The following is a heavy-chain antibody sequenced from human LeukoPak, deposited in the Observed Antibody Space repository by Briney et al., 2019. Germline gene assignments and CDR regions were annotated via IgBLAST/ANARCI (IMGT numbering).Heavy chain of an antibody. Sequence: GGSLRLSCAASGFTFSSYSMHWVRQAPGKGLVWVSRINTDGSSTSYADSVKGRFTISRDNAKNTLYLQMNSLRAEDTAVYYCARDTATDEAWFDPWGQGTLVTVSS. CDR3: ARDTATDEAWFDP. D-gene: IGHD5-18*01. V-gene: IGHV3-74*01. CDR1: GFTFSSYS. CDR2: INTDGSST. J-gene: IGHJ5*02.